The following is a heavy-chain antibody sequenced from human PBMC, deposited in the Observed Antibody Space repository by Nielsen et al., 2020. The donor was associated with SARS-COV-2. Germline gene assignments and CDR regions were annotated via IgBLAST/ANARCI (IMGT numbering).Heavy chain of an antibody. V-gene: IGHV4-31*03. D-gene: IGHD2-15*01. CDR3: ARGAAFFDP. CDR1: GASITFNGTY. CDR2: RSHDGNT. Sequence: SETLSLTCTVSGASITFNGTYWTWNRHHPLRGLEWLGHRSHDGNTYSNPSLQSRLIISVDTSKKQFSLSLNSVTDADTAIYYCARGAAFFDPWGQGIRVTVSS. J-gene: IGHJ5*02.